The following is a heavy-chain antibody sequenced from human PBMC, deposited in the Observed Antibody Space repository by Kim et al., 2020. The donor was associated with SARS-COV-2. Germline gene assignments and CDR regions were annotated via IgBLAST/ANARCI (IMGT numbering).Heavy chain of an antibody. CDR1: GFTFTSSA. J-gene: IGHJ6*02. V-gene: IGHV1-58*01. Sequence: ASVKVSCKASGFTFTSSAVQWVRQARGQRLEWIGWIVVGSGNTNYAQKFQERVTITRDMSTSTAYMELSSLRSEDTAVYYCAAVPSLNMYSGSYYVRYYYYGMYVWGQGTTVTVSS. D-gene: IGHD1-26*01. CDR2: IVVGSGNT. CDR3: AAVPSLNMYSGSYYVRYYYYGMYV.